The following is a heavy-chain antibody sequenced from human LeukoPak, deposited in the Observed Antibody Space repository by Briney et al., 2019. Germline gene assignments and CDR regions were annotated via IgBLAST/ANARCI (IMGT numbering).Heavy chain of an antibody. D-gene: IGHD5-12*01. CDR3: TGHSGYAATPYWNY. CDR2: IKQDGGEK. J-gene: IGHJ4*02. CDR1: GFTFSSG. V-gene: IGHV3-7*01. Sequence: GGSLRLSCAASGFTFSSGVRQAPGKGLEWVANIKQDGGEKYYVDSVKGRFTISRDNAKNSLYLQINSLRAEDTAVYYCTGHSGYAATPYWNYWGQGTLVTVSS.